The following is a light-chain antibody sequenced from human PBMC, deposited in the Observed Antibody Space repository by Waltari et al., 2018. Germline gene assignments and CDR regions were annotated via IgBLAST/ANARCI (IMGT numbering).Light chain of an antibody. CDR3: QQYGRGT. J-gene: IGKJ1*01. CDR2: GAS. V-gene: IGKV3-20*01. Sequence: EIVLTQSPGTLSLSPGDRATLSCRASQSVSSSYLAWYQQKPGQAPRLLIYGASSRATGIPDRFSGSGSGTDFTLTISRLEPEDFAVYYCQQYGRGTFGQGTKVEIK. CDR1: QSVSSSY.